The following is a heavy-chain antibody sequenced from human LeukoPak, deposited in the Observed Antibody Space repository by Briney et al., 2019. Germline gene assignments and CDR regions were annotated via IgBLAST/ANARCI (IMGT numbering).Heavy chain of an antibody. CDR3: ARGPLRRPIDH. CDR1: GFTFSSYA. CDR2: ISYDGSNN. Sequence: PGGSLRLSCAASGFTFSSYAMHWVRQAPGKGLEWVAVISYDGSNNYYADSVKGRFTISRDNSKNTLYLQMNSLRAEDTAVYYCARGPLRRPIDHWGQGTLVTVSS. J-gene: IGHJ4*02. V-gene: IGHV3-30-3*01. D-gene: IGHD4-17*01.